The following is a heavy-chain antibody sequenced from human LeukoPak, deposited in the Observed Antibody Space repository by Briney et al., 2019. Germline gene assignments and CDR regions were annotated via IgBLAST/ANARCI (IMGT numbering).Heavy chain of an antibody. D-gene: IGHD4-17*01. CDR2: IFYSGST. V-gene: IGHV4-39*07. Sequence: SETLSLTCTVSGGSISTSNYYWGWIRQPPGKGLEWIGNIFYSGSTYYSPSLRSRVTISLDTSRNQFSLKLNSVTAADTAVYYCARDVPDYGDLVDYWGQGTLVTVSS. CDR1: GGSISTSNYY. J-gene: IGHJ4*02. CDR3: ARDVPDYGDLVDY.